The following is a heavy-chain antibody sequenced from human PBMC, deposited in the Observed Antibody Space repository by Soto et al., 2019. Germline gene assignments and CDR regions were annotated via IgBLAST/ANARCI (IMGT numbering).Heavy chain of an antibody. Sequence: QVQLVESGGGVVQPGRSLRLSCAASGFTFSSYGMHWVRQAPGKGLEWVAVIWYDGSNKYYADSVKGRFTISRDNSKNSLHLQMNSLRAEDTAVYYCARAYSRSLDYWGQGTLVTVSS. CDR2: IWYDGSNK. J-gene: IGHJ4*02. V-gene: IGHV3-33*01. CDR1: GFTFSSYG. CDR3: ARAYSRSLDY. D-gene: IGHD6-13*01.